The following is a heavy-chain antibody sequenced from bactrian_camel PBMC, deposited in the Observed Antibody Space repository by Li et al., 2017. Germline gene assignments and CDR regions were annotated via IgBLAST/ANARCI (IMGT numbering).Heavy chain of an antibody. CDR3: AADQYAFGLGNAYRY. Sequence: HVQLVESGGGSVQVGGSLTLSCEVSGYSVSKGYMAWFRQAPGKEREGVAYLAINSGTDYTYAVAGRFTISKDNTKDTLYLQMDSLKPEDSAMYYCAADQYAFGLGNAYRYWGQGTQVTVS. V-gene: IGHV3S53*01. CDR2: LAINSGT. D-gene: IGHD3*01. CDR1: GYSVSKGY. J-gene: IGHJ4*01.